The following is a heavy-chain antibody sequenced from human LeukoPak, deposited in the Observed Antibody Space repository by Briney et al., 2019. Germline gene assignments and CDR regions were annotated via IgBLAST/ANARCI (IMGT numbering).Heavy chain of an antibody. CDR2: IYYSGST. Sequence: SETLSLTCTVSGGSISRSGYYWAWIRQPPGKGLEWIGSIYYSGSTYYNPSLKSRVTISVDTSKNQFSLKLRSVTAADTAVYYCARRLGGSGSYYYWGQGTLVTVSS. V-gene: IGHV4-39*01. D-gene: IGHD3-10*01. CDR1: GGSISRSGYY. J-gene: IGHJ4*02. CDR3: ARRLGGSGSYYY.